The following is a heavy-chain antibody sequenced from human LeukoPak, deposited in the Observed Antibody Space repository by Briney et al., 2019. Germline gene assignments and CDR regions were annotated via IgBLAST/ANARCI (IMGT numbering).Heavy chain of an antibody. CDR2: ISYDGSNK. V-gene: IGHV3-30*04. Sequence: GGSLRLSCAASGFTFSSYPMHWVRQAPGKGLEWVALISYDGSNKYYADSVTGRFTISRDNSKNTLYLQMNSLRAEDTAVYYCAGDLVNYYGSGSLRYWGQGTLVTVSS. CDR3: AGDLVNYYGSGSLRY. D-gene: IGHD3-10*01. CDR1: GFTFSSYP. J-gene: IGHJ4*02.